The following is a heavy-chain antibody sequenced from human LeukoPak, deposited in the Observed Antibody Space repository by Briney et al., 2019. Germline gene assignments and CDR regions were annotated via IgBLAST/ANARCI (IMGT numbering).Heavy chain of an antibody. CDR3: ARDYSSGAFGEVIYYYYYMDV. D-gene: IGHD3-10*01. CDR1: GFTFSSYW. J-gene: IGHJ6*03. Sequence: GGSLRLSCAASGFTFSSYWMSWVCQAPGKGLEWVANIKQDGSEKYYVDSVKGRFTISRDNAKNSLYLQMNSLRAEDTAVYYCARDYSSGAFGEVIYYYYYMDVWGKGTTVTVSS. V-gene: IGHV3-7*01. CDR2: IKQDGSEK.